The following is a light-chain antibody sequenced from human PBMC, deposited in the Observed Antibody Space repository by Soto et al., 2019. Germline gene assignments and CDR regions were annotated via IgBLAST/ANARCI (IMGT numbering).Light chain of an antibody. V-gene: IGKV3-15*01. CDR1: QSISSN. Sequence: EIVMTQSPANLSVSPGERATLSCRASQSISSNLAWYQQKPGQGPRLLIYGASTRATGIPDRFSGSGSGTEFTLTISSLQSEDFAVYYCQQYNKWPPYTFGQGTKLEIK. CDR2: GAS. CDR3: QQYNKWPPYT. J-gene: IGKJ2*01.